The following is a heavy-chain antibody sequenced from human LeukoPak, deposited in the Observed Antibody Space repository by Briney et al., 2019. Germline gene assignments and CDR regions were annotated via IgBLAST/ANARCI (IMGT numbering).Heavy chain of an antibody. Sequence: GGSLRLFCAASGFTFSSYAMSWVRQAPGKGLEWVSAISGSGGSTYYADSVKGRFTNSRDNSKNTMYLQMNSLRAEDTAVYYCAKDPYYYDSSGYYYRYFDLWGHGTLVTVSS. D-gene: IGHD3-22*01. CDR2: ISGSGGST. V-gene: IGHV3-23*01. CDR1: GFTFSSYA. CDR3: AKDPYYYDSSGYYYRYFDL. J-gene: IGHJ2*01.